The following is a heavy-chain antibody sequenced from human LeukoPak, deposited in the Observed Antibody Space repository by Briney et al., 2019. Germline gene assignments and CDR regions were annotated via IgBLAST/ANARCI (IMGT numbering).Heavy chain of an antibody. CDR3: AVAEGWGGFDY. Sequence: PSETLSLTCTVSGGSISSYYWSWIRQPPGKGLEWVGYIYYSGSTNYNPSLKSQVTISVDTAKNQFSLKLSSVTAADTDVYYCAVAEGWGGFDYWGQGTLVTVSS. J-gene: IGHJ4*02. D-gene: IGHD3-16*01. CDR2: IYYSGST. CDR1: GGSISSYY. V-gene: IGHV4-59*08.